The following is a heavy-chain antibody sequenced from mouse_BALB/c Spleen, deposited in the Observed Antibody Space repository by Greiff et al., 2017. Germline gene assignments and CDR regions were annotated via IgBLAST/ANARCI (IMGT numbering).Heavy chain of an antibody. CDR3: ARGGEVRGAMDY. CDR2: IYPGDGDT. CDR1: GYTFTSYW. D-gene: IGHD2-14*01. J-gene: IGHJ4*01. Sequence: VQVVESGAELARPGASVKLSCKASGYTFTSYWMQWVKQRPGQGLEWIGAIYPGDGDTRYTQKFKGKATLTADKSSSTAYMQLSSLASEDSAVYYCARGGEVRGAMDYWGQGTSVTVSS. V-gene: IGHV1-87*01.